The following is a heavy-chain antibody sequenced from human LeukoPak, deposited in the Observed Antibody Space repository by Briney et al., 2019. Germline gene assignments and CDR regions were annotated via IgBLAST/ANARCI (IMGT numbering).Heavy chain of an antibody. CDR1: GYTFTSYD. CDR3: ARVGNYGDYADY. CDR2: MNPNSGNT. J-gene: IGHJ4*02. D-gene: IGHD4-17*01. Sequence: ASVKVSCKASGYTFTSYDINWVRQATGQGLEWMGWMNPNSGNTGYAQKFQGRVTITRNTSISTAYMELRSLRSDDTAVYYCARVGNYGDYADYWGQGTLVTVSS. V-gene: IGHV1-8*03.